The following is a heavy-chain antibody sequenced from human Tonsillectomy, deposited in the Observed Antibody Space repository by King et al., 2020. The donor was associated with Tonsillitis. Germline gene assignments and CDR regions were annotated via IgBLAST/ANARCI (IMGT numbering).Heavy chain of an antibody. D-gene: IGHD1-26*01. CDR1: GGSISSYY. CDR3: ARGIRIVTALGWFDP. J-gene: IGHJ5*02. Sequence: QLQESGPGLVKPSETLSLTCTISGGSISSYYWSWIRQSPGKGLEWIGYIYYSGSTNYNPSLTSRVTLSVDTSKNQFSLKLSSVTAADTAVYYCARGIRIVTALGWFDPWGQGTQVTVSS. V-gene: IGHV4-59*01. CDR2: IYYSGST.